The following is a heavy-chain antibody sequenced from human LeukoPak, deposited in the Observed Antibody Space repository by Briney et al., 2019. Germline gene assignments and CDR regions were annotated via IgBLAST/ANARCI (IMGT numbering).Heavy chain of an antibody. D-gene: IGHD6-19*01. CDR1: GFTVSSNY. J-gene: IGHJ5*02. Sequence: GGSLRLSCAASGFTVSSNYMSWVRQAPGKGLEWVSVIYSGGSTYYADSVKGRFTISRDNSKNTLYLQMNSLRAEDTAVYYCARNKYSSGWYGEHWFDPWGQGTLVTVSS. CDR3: ARNKYSSGWYGEHWFDP. CDR2: IYSGGST. V-gene: IGHV3-53*01.